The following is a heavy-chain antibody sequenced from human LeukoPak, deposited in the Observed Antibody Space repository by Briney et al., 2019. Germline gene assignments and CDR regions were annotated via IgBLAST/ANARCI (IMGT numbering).Heavy chain of an antibody. J-gene: IGHJ4*02. Sequence: GGSLRPSCAASGFTVSDYHMSWVRQAPGRGLEWISYITSSGRSTNHADSVKGRFTISRDNAKNSVVLQMSSLTVEDTAVYYCTRERRGSYYAFEYWGQGALVTVSS. CDR1: GFTVSDYH. V-gene: IGHV3-11*01. CDR3: TRERRGSYYAFEY. D-gene: IGHD3-16*01. CDR2: ITSSGRST.